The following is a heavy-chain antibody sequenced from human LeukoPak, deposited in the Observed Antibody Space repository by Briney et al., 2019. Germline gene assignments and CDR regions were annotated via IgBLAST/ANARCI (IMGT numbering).Heavy chain of an antibody. CDR3: TRSVRNGHIDY. V-gene: IGHV1-2*02. CDR2: INPNSGGT. J-gene: IGHJ4*02. Sequence: ASVKVPCKASGYTFTGYYMHWVRQAPGQGLEWMGWINPNSGGTNYAQKFQGRVTMTRSTSISTAYMELSSLRFEDTAVYYCTRSVRNGHIDYWGQGTLVTVSS. D-gene: IGHD2-21*01. CDR1: GYTFTGYY.